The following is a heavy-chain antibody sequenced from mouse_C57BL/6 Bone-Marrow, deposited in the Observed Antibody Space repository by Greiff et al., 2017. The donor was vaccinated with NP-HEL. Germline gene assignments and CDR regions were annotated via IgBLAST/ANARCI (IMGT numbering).Heavy chain of an antibody. CDR1: GYTFTDYY. V-gene: IGHV1-19*01. Sequence: EVQLQQSGPVLVKPGASVKMSCKASGYTFTDYYMNWVKQSHGKSLEWIGVINPYNGGTSYNQKFKGKATLTVDKSSSTAYMELNSLTSEDSAVYYCARTSYYYGSSYCYFDYWGQGTTLTVSS. CDR3: ARTSYYYGSSYCYFDY. CDR2: INPYNGGT. D-gene: IGHD1-1*01. J-gene: IGHJ2*01.